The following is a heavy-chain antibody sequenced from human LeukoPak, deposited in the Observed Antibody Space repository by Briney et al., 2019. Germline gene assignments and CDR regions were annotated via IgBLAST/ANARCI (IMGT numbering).Heavy chain of an antibody. V-gene: IGHV1-2*02. J-gene: IGHJ1*01. D-gene: IGHD3-22*01. CDR3: ARGYYDSSDFEYFQH. Sequence: ASVKVSCKASGYTFTGYYMHWVRQAPGQGLEWMGWINPNSGDTNFAQKFQGRVTMTRDTSISTVYMELSRLRSDDTAVFFCARGYYDSSDFEYFQHWGQGTLVTVSS. CDR2: INPNSGDT. CDR1: GYTFTGYY.